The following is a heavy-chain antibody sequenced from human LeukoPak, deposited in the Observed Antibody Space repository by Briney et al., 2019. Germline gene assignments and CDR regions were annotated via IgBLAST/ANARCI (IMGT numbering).Heavy chain of an antibody. Sequence: PSETLSLTCAVYGGSFSGYYWSWIRLPPGKGLEWIGEINHSGSTNYNPSLKSRVTISVDTSKNQFSLKLSSVTAADTAVYYCARRGPKGLRYFDWLFYYWGQGTLVTVSS. J-gene: IGHJ4*02. D-gene: IGHD3-9*01. V-gene: IGHV4-34*01. CDR1: GGSFSGYY. CDR3: ARRGPKGLRYFDWLFYY. CDR2: INHSGST.